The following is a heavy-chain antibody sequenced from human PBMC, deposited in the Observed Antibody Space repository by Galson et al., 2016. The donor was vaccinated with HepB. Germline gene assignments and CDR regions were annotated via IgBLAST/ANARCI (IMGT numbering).Heavy chain of an antibody. J-gene: IGHJ4*02. D-gene: IGHD1-26*01. CDR3: ARGSQPPQWQLGGYFDY. CDR1: GFTFSNHD. CDR2: INYRGEST. V-gene: IGHV3-23*01. Sequence: SLRLSCAASGFTFSNHDMNWVRQAPGKGLEYVANINYRGESTSYADSVKGRFTISRDNSRNTLYLEMNSLRVEDTAVYYCARGSQPPQWQLGGYFDYWGQGTLVTGSS.